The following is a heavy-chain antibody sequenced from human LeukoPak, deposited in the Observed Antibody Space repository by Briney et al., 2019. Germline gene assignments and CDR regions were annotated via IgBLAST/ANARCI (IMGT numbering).Heavy chain of an antibody. D-gene: IGHD6-6*01. CDR2: ISSSGSTI. J-gene: IGHJ4*02. Sequence: GGSLRLSCAASGFTFSSYEMNWVRQAPGKGLEWVSCISSSGSTIYYADSVKGRFTISRDNAKNSLYLQMNSLRAEDTAVYYCAGSIAARPFDYWGQGTLVTVSS. CDR1: GFTFSSYE. CDR3: AGSIAARPFDY. V-gene: IGHV3-48*03.